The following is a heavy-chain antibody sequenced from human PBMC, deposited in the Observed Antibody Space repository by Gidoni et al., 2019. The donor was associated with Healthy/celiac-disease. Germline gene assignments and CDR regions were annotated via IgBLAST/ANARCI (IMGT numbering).Heavy chain of an antibody. D-gene: IGHD1-26*01. CDR1: GGSFSGYY. J-gene: IGHJ4*02. Sequence: QVQLQQWGAGLLKPSETLSLTCAVYGGSFSGYYGSWIRQPPGKGLEWIGEINHSGSTNYNPSLKSRVTISVDTSKNQFSLKLSSVTAADTAVYYCASGGYSGSHRHFDYWGQGTLVTVSS. V-gene: IGHV4-34*01. CDR3: ASGGYSGSHRHFDY. CDR2: INHSGST.